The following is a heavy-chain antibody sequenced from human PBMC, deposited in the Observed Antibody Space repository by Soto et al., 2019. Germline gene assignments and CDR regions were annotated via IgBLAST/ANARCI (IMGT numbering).Heavy chain of an antibody. CDR3: ARAEGDYSEGRFDY. CDR2: IYYSGST. CDR1: GGSVSSGSYY. Sequence: SETLSLTCTVSGGSVSSGSYYWSWIRQPPGKGLEWIGYIYYSGSTNYNPSLKSRVTISVDTSKNQFSLKLSSVTAADTAVYYCARAEGDYSEGRFDYWGQGTLVTVSS. D-gene: IGHD4-17*01. J-gene: IGHJ4*02. V-gene: IGHV4-61*01.